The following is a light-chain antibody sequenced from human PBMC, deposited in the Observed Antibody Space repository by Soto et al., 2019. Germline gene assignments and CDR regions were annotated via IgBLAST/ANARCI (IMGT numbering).Light chain of an antibody. V-gene: IGKV3-20*01. CDR1: QCVDNSH. CDR2: GAS. Sequence: ETVLTQSPGTLYFPPGEIATLSCRAIQCVDNSHVAWYRERCGLPPRLLIYGASNRATGIPDRFSGSGSGADFTLTISRLEPEDFAVYFCQQYGNSPPGTFGQGTRLEIK. J-gene: IGKJ5*01. CDR3: QQYGNSPPGT.